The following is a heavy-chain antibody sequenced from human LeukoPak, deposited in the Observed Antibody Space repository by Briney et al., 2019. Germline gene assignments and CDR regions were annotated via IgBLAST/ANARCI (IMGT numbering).Heavy chain of an antibody. CDR3: ARDIYSYGGLVAFDI. D-gene: IGHD3-16*02. V-gene: IGHV6-1*01. CDR1: GDSVSSNSAG. Sequence: SQTLSLTCAISGDSVSSNSAGWNWIRQSPSRGLEWLGRTYYRSKWYNDFAPSVRNRVTINPDTSKNQFSLQLNSVTPEDTAVYYCARDIYSYGGLVAFDIWGQGTMVTVSS. J-gene: IGHJ3*02. CDR2: TYYRSKWYN.